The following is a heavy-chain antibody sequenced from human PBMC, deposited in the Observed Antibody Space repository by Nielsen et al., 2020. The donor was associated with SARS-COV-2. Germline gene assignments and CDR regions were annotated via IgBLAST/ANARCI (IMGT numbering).Heavy chain of an antibody. CDR1: EISFRSYG. J-gene: IGHJ6*02. V-gene: IGHV3-30*03. D-gene: IGHD3-9*01. CDR2: TSYDGRDK. Sequence: SLPLSCVASEISFRSYGMHWVRQAPGKGLDWVAFTSYDGRDKFYADSVRGRFIVSRDNFRNTLSLHMDSLRTEDTAVYFCARQATIYMNEVSGMDVWGQGTTVTVSS. CDR3: ARQATIYMNEVSGMDV.